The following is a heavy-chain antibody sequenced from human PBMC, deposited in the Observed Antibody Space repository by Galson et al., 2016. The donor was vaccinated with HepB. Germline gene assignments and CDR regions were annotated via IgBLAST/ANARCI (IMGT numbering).Heavy chain of an antibody. CDR1: GFTFSSYA. V-gene: IGHV3-23*01. D-gene: IGHD3-3*02. CDR2: LSATGDRT. Sequence: SLRLSCAASGFTFSSYAMSWVRQAPGKGLEWVSALSATGDRTYYADSVKGRFTISRDNSKNTAYLQMNSLRAEDTGVYYCAKEALRHFDFDYWGQGTLVTVSS. J-gene: IGHJ4*02. CDR3: AKEALRHFDFDY.